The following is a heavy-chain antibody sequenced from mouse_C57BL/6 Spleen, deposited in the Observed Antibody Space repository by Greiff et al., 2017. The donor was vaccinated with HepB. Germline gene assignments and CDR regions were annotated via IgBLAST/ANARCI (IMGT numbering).Heavy chain of an antibody. CDR3: ARHAYDYEEAWFAY. Sequence: QVQLKESGPGLVAPSQSLSITCTVSGFSLTSYGVHWVRQPPGKGLEWLVVIWSDGSTTYNSALKSRLSISKDNSKSQVFLKMNSLQTDDTAMYYCARHAYDYEEAWFAYWGQGTLVTVSA. V-gene: IGHV2-6-1*01. D-gene: IGHD2-4*01. CDR2: IWSDGST. CDR1: GFSLTSYG. J-gene: IGHJ3*01.